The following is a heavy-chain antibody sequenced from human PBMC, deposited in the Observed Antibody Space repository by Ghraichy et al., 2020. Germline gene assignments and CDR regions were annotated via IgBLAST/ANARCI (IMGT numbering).Heavy chain of an antibody. D-gene: IGHD2-21*01. CDR2: ISGSSGYI. CDR1: FSDYA. CDR3: ARDNFIHRERRGGHDL. V-gene: IGHV3-21*06. J-gene: IGHJ5*02. Sequence: FSDYAMNWVRQAPGKGLEWISYISGSSGYIYYADSVRGRFTVSRDNANNLLYLQMDSLRAEDTALYFCARDNFIHRERRGGHDLWGQGTLVTVSS.